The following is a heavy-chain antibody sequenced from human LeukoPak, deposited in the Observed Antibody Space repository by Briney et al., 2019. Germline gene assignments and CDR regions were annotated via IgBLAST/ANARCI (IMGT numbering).Heavy chain of an antibody. CDR1: GYTFTSYG. Sequence: ASVKVSCKASGYTFTSYGISWVRQAPGQGLEWMGWISAYNGNTNYAQKLQGRVTMTTDTSTSTAYMELRSLRSDDTAVYYCAREHVDTAIPYYFDYWGQRTLVTVSS. D-gene: IGHD5-18*01. V-gene: IGHV1-18*01. J-gene: IGHJ4*02. CDR2: ISAYNGNT. CDR3: AREHVDTAIPYYFDY.